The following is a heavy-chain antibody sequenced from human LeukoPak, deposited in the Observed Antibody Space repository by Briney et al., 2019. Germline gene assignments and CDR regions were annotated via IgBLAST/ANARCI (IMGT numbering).Heavy chain of an antibody. V-gene: IGHV4-61*02. J-gene: IGHJ6*03. CDR3: ARDDYYYNYMDV. CDR2: IYTSGST. Sequence: SETLSLTCTVSGGSISSGSYYWSWIRQPAGKGLEWLGRIYTSGSTNYNPSLKSRVTISVDTSKNQFSLKLSSVTAADTAVYYCARDDYYYNYMDVWGKGTTVTISS. D-gene: IGHD5-12*01. CDR1: GGSISSGSYY.